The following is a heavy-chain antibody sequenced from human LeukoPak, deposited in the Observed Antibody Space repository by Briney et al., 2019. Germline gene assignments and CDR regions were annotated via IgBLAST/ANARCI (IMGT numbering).Heavy chain of an antibody. Sequence: SETLSLTCIVSGGSITSGSYYWGWIRQPPGKGLEWIGSINYSGSSYYNPSLKSRLTISVDTSKNHVSLKLTSVTAADTAVYFCARTYYDFLSGSRYFYYMDVWGKGTTVTVSS. CDR1: GGSITSGSYY. J-gene: IGHJ6*03. CDR3: ARTYYDFLSGSRYFYYMDV. V-gene: IGHV4-39*01. CDR2: INYSGSS. D-gene: IGHD3-3*01.